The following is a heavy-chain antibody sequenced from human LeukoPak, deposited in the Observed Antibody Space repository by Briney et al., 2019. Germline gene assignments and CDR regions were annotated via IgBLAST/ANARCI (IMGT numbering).Heavy chain of an antibody. CDR3: ASERTSWYAAFDI. D-gene: IGHD6-13*01. CDR2: MYYSGSGST. V-gene: IGHV4-59*01. CDR1: GGSISSYY. J-gene: IGHJ3*02. Sequence: SETLSLTCTVSGGSISSYYWSWIRQPPGKGLEWIGYMYYSGSGSTNYNPSLKSRVTISVDTSRNQLSLKLSSVTAADTAVYYCASERTSWYAAFDIWGQGTMVTVSS.